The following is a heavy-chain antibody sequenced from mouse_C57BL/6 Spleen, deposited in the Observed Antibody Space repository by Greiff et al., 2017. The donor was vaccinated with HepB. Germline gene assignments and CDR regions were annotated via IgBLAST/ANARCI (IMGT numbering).Heavy chain of an antibody. CDR1: CFSFSCSC. V-gene: IGHV1-82*01. Sequence: QLQLNPSGPVLLKPGASVLISCKASCFSFSCSCLNWVKPMPGKCLEWIGRIYPGDGDTNYNGKFKCKATLTAAKSSSTAYMQLSSLTSDDSAVYFCARTGDYYAMDYWGQGTSVTVSS. J-gene: IGHJ4*01. CDR3: ARTGDYYAMDY. CDR2: IYPGDGDT.